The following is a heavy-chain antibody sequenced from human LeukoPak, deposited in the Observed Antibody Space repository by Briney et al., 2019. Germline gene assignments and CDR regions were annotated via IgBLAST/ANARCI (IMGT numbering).Heavy chain of an antibody. J-gene: IGHJ4*02. CDR3: VRISSTVTYDY. CDR1: GYSIGSGYY. CDR2: VYHSGST. V-gene: IGHV4-38-2*02. Sequence: KPSETLSLTCTVSGYSIGSGYYWGWIRQPPEKGLEWIGSVYHSGSTYYNPSLKSRVTISVDTSKGQFSLKLSSVTAADTAVYYCVRISSTVTYDYWGQGILVTVSS. D-gene: IGHD4-17*01.